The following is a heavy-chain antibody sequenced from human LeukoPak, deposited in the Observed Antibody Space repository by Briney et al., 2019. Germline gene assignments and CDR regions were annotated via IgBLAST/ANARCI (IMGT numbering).Heavy chain of an antibody. V-gene: IGHV4-39*07. J-gene: IGHJ4*02. CDR1: GDSFTSVTDY. CDR2: GDYSGGT. D-gene: IGHD6-6*01. CDR3: AKDPFISYYFDS. Sequence: SETLSLTCTVSGDSFTSVTDYWAWIRQPPGKGLEWIATGDYSGGTYYNPSLESRVAISADMSKNQISLKLTSVTGADTAVYYCAKDPFISYYFDSWGLGTLVTVSS.